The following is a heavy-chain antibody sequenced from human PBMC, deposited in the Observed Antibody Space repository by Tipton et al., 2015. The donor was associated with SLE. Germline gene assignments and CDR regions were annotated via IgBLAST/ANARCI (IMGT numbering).Heavy chain of an antibody. J-gene: IGHJ4*02. D-gene: IGHD4-11*01. Sequence: SLRLSCAASGFTFSSYAMHWVRQAPGKGLEWVAVISYDGSNKYYADSVKGRFTISRDNSKNMLYLQMNSLRAEDTAVYYCASDDYSNYFDYWGQGTLVTVSS. CDR3: ASDDYSNYFDY. CDR1: GFTFSSYA. V-gene: IGHV3-30-3*01. CDR2: ISYDGSNK.